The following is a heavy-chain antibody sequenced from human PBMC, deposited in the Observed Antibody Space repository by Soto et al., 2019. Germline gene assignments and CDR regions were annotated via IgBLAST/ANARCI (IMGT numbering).Heavy chain of an antibody. CDR2: IYYSGGT. CDR1: GASIGSGDYY. V-gene: IGHV4-31*11. D-gene: IGHD3-22*01. CDR3: ARRLYYDSSGFEGGGMDV. Sequence: PSETLSLTCAVSGASIGSGDYYWSWIRQHPGKGLEWIGYIYYSGGTYYNPSLKSRVTISVDTSKNQFSLKLSSVTAADTAVYYCARRLYYDSSGFEGGGMDVWGQGTTVTVSS. J-gene: IGHJ6*02.